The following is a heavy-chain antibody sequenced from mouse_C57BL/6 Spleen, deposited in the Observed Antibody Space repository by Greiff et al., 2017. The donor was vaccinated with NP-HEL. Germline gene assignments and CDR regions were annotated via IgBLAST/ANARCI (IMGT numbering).Heavy chain of an antibody. CDR3: AREGIDY. V-gene: IGHV1-19*01. J-gene: IGHJ2*01. CDR2: INPYNGGT. CDR1: GYTFTDYY. Sequence: EVKLQESGPVLVKPGASVKMSCKASGYTFTDYYMNWVKQSHGKSLEWIGVINPYNGGTSYNQKFKGKATLTVDKSSSTAYMELNSLTSEDSAVYYCAREGIDYWGQGTTLTVSS.